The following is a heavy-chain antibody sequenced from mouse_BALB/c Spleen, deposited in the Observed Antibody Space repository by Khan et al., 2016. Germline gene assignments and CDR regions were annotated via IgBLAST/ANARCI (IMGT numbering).Heavy chain of an antibody. J-gene: IGHJ4*01. CDR2: ILPGSDTT. Sequence: QVQLKQSGAELMKPGASVKISCKATGYTFNSYWIEWVKQRPGHGLEWIGEILPGSDTTDYNEKFKGKATFTADTSSNTAYMQLSSLTSEDSAVYYCARWGDPMDYWGQGTSVTVSS. V-gene: IGHV1-9*01. CDR3: ARWGDPMDY. CDR1: GYTFNSYW.